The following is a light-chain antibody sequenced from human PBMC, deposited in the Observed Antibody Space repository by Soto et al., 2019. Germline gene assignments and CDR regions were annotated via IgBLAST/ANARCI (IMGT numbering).Light chain of an antibody. CDR2: GVS. J-gene: IGLJ1*01. CDR1: SSDVGGYNF. Sequence: QSVLTQPASVSGSPGQSVTISCTGTSSDVGGYNFVSWYQQLPGEAPKLIIYGVSNRPSGVSNRFSGSKSGNTASLTVSGLQPEDEADYFCSSYKTTRTYVFGSGTKVTVL. CDR3: SSYKTTRTYV. V-gene: IGLV2-14*01.